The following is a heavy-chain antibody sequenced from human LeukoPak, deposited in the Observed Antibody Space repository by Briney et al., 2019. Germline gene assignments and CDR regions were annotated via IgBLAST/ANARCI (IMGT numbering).Heavy chain of an antibody. CDR3: ARESSIAVAGTIFTY. V-gene: IGHV1-18*01. Sequence: GASVKVSCKASGYTFTSYGISWVRQAPGQGLEWMGWISAYNGNTNYAQKLQGRVTMTTDTSTSTVYMELSSLRSEDTAVYYCARESSIAVAGTIFTYWGQGTLVTVSS. CDR1: GYTFTSYG. J-gene: IGHJ4*02. CDR2: ISAYNGNT. D-gene: IGHD6-19*01.